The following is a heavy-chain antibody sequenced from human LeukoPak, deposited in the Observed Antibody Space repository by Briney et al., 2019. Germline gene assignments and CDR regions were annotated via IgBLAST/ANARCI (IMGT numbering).Heavy chain of an antibody. Sequence: ASVKVSCKVSGYTLTELSMHWVRQAPGKGLEWMGGFDPEDGETIYAQKFQGRVTMTEDTSTDTAYMELSSLRSEDTAVYYCATSPGGYYDSSGYYPRFDYWGQGTLVTVSS. CDR3: ATSPGGYYDSSGYYPRFDY. CDR1: GYTLTELS. CDR2: FDPEDGET. D-gene: IGHD3-22*01. V-gene: IGHV1-24*01. J-gene: IGHJ4*02.